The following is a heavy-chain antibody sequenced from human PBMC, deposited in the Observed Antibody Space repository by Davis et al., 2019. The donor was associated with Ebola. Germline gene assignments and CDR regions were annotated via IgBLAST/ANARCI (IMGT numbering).Heavy chain of an antibody. Sequence: PSETLSLTCTVSGDSVSSGSYYWSWIRQPPGRGLEWIGYISFRGSSNSNPSLKSRASISLDTSKNQFSLRLSSVTAADTAVYYCASRVGIVGAMAIWYFDLWGRGTLVTVSS. CDR1: GDSVSSGSYY. CDR3: ASRVGIVGAMAIWYFDL. V-gene: IGHV4-61*01. J-gene: IGHJ2*01. CDR2: ISFRGSS. D-gene: IGHD1-26*01.